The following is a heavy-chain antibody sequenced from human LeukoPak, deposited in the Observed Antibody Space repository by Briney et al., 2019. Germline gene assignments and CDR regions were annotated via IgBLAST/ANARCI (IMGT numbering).Heavy chain of an antibody. J-gene: IGHJ4*02. CDR3: ARVRIAAAAPYFDY. CDR1: GFTFSNYA. Sequence: PGGSLRLSCAASGFTFSNYAIHWVRQAPGKGLESVSAIKSNGDTTYYANSAKGRFTISRDNSKNTVYLQMGSLRAEDMAVYYCARVRIAAAAPYFDYWGQGTLVTVAS. V-gene: IGHV3-64*01. D-gene: IGHD6-13*01. CDR2: IKSNGDTT.